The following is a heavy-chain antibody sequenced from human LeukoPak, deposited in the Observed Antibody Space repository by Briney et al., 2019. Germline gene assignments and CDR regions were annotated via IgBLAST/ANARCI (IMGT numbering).Heavy chain of an antibody. CDR3: ARLRYYGMDV. CDR1: GFTFSTYN. J-gene: IGHJ6*02. Sequence: GGSLRLSCAVSGFTFSTYNMNWVRQAPGKGLEWVSSISSSSTIYYADSVKSRFTISRDNAKNSLYLQMNSLRAEDTAVYYCARLRYYGMDVWGQGTTVTVSS. CDR2: ISSSSTI. V-gene: IGHV3-69-1*01.